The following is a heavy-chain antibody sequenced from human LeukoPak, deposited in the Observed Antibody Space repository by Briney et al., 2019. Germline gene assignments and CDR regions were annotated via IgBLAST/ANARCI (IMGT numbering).Heavy chain of an antibody. J-gene: IGHJ5*02. CDR3: ARGVTIFGVVHSSNWFDP. CDR2: IIPIFGTA. V-gene: IGHV1-69*06. CDR1: TFTSYY. D-gene: IGHD3-3*01. Sequence: SVKVSCKAYTFTSYYMHWVRQAPGQGLEWMGGIIPIFGTANYAQKFQGRVTITADKSTSTAYMELSSLRSEDTAVYYCARGVTIFGVVHSSNWFDPWGQGTLVTVSS.